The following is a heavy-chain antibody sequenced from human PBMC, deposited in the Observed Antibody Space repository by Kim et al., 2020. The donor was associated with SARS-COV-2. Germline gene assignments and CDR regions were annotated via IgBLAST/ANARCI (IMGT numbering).Heavy chain of an antibody. D-gene: IGHD5-12*01. CDR1: RDTFRSYV. V-gene: IGHV1-69*13. J-gene: IGHJ4*02. Sequence: SVKVSCKASRDTFRSYVISWVRQAPGQGLEWVGGIIPTLGTTDYAQKFQGRVTITADESTSTAYMELSSLRSEDTAMYYCAVASSNYFDYWGQGTLVTVSS. CDR2: IIPTLGTT. CDR3: AVASSNYFDY.